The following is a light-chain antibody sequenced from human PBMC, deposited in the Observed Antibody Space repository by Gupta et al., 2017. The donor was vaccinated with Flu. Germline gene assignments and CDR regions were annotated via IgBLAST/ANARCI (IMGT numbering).Light chain of an antibody. J-gene: IGLJ2*01. Sequence: QSVLTQPPSVSEAPRQRVTISCSGSSSNIGNNAVNWYQQPPGKAPKLLIYYDDLLPSGVSDRFSGSKSGTSASLAISGLQSEDEADYYCAAWDDSLNGPRFGGGTKLTVL. CDR2: YDD. CDR1: SSNIGNNA. CDR3: AAWDDSLNGPR. V-gene: IGLV1-36*01.